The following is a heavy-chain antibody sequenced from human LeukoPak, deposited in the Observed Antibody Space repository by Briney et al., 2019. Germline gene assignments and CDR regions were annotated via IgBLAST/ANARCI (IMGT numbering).Heavy chain of an antibody. CDR1: GGSISTYY. J-gene: IGHJ4*02. D-gene: IGHD6-6*01. CDR3: ARHDAGIAARPFDN. CDR2: IHASGPT. Sequence: PSETLSLTCTVAGGSISTYYWSWIRRPPGKGLEWIAYIHASGPTNYNPSLKSRITISVDTSKNQFSLKLSSVTAADTAVYYCARHDAGIAARPFDNWGQGTLVTVSS. V-gene: IGHV4-4*09.